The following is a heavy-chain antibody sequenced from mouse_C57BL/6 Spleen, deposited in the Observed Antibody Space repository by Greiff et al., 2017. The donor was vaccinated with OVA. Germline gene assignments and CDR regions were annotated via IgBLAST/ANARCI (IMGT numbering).Heavy chain of an antibody. D-gene: IGHD2-5*01. Sequence: VQLKESGPELVKPGASVKIPCKASGYTFTDYNMDWVKQSHGKSLEWIGDINPNNGGTIYNQKFKGKATLTVDKSSSTAYMELRSLTSEDTAVDYCARRAYYSNYEAMDYWGQGTSVTVSS. CDR2: INPNNGGT. CDR3: ARRAYYSNYEAMDY. CDR1: GYTFTDYN. V-gene: IGHV1-18*01. J-gene: IGHJ4*01.